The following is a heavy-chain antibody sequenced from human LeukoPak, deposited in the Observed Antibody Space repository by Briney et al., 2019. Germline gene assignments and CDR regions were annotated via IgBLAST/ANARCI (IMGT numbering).Heavy chain of an antibody. Sequence: QPGGSLRLSCAASGFTFSSYAMSWVRQAPGKGLEWVSAISGSGGSTYYADSVKGRFTISRDNSKNTLYLQMNSLRAEDTAVYYCAKSLVPAATMLPHYYYYYMDVWGKGTTVTVSS. J-gene: IGHJ6*03. CDR3: AKSLVPAATMLPHYYYYYMDV. CDR2: ISGSGGST. V-gene: IGHV3-23*01. CDR1: GFTFSSYA. D-gene: IGHD2-2*01.